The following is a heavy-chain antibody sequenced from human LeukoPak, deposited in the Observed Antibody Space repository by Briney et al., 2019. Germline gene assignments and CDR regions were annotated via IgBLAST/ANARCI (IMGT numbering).Heavy chain of an antibody. D-gene: IGHD3/OR15-3a*01. V-gene: IGHV3-53*01. CDR3: ARQTGSGLFILP. Sequence: GGSLRLSCAASGFTVSSNYMSWVRQPPGKGLEWVSLIYSGGSTYYADSVKGRFTISRDNSKNTVYLQMNSLRAEDTAVYYCARQTGSGLFILPGGQGTLVTVSS. CDR2: IYSGGST. CDR1: GFTVSSNY. J-gene: IGHJ4*02.